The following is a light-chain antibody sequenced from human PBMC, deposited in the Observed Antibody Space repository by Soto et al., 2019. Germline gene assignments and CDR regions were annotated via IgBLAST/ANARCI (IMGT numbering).Light chain of an antibody. J-gene: IGKJ3*01. Sequence: DIQMTQFPSTVSASVGDRVTITCRASQSISRWLAWYQQTPGEAPKLLIYKATSLESGGPSRFRGSGSGTEFTLTISSLQPDDFGTYYCQRYDAYSGSPFGPGTKVEIK. CDR2: KAT. CDR1: QSISRW. CDR3: QRYDAYSGSP. V-gene: IGKV1-5*03.